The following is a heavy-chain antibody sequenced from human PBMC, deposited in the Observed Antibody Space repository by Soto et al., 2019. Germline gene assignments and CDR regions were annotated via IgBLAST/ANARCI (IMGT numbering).Heavy chain of an antibody. J-gene: IGHJ4*02. D-gene: IGHD1-26*01. CDR2: ISAYNVNT. Sequence: GASVKVSCKASGHTFITYDISWVRQAPGQGLEWMGWISAYNVNTNYAQKLQGRVTMATDTSTSTAYMELRSLRSDDTAVYYCARDAAVGLFDYWGQGTLVTVSS. CDR1: GHTFITYD. V-gene: IGHV1-18*01. CDR3: ARDAAVGLFDY.